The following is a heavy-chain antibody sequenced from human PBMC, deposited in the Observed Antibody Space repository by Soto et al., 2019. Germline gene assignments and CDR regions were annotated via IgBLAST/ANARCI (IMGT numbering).Heavy chain of an antibody. CDR2: IKKDERAK. CDR3: ARDVSPGSSGLSLDAFDI. J-gene: IGHJ3*02. D-gene: IGHD6-25*01. CDR1: GFTFRSYW. V-gene: IGHV3-7*05. Sequence: EVQLVESGGGLVQPGGSLRLSCEASGFTFRSYWMTWVRQAPGTGLGWVANIKKDERAKAYVDSVRGLVTIPRDNAKNLLYLQMNSRRAEDTALYYCARDVSPGSSGLSLDAFDIWGQGTMVTVSS.